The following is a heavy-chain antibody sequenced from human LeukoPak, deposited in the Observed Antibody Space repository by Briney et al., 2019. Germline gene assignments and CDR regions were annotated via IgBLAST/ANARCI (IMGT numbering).Heavy chain of an antibody. D-gene: IGHD2-15*01. CDR2: IRYDGSNR. Sequence: GGSLRLSCAASGFTFSNYGMHWVRQAPGKGLEWVAFIRYDGSNRYYADSVRGRFTISRDNSKNTLFLQMTSLTVEDTAVYYCARTRGGHSFDYWGQGTLVTVSS. CDR1: GFTFSNYG. CDR3: ARTRGGHSFDY. J-gene: IGHJ4*02. V-gene: IGHV3-30*02.